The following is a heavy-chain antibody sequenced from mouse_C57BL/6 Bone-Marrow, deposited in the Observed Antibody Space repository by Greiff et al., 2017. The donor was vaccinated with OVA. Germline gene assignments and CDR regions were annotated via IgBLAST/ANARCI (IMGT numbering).Heavy chain of an antibody. Sequence: QVQLQQPGAELVRPGSSVKLSCKASGYTFTSYWMHWVKQRPIQGLEWIGNIDPSDSETHYNQKFKDKATLTVDKSSSTAYMQLSSLTSEDSAVYYGARLQLRQAWFAYWGQGTLVTVSA. J-gene: IGHJ3*01. D-gene: IGHD3-2*02. CDR2: IDPSDSET. CDR1: GYTFTSYW. CDR3: ARLQLRQAWFAY. V-gene: IGHV1-52*01.